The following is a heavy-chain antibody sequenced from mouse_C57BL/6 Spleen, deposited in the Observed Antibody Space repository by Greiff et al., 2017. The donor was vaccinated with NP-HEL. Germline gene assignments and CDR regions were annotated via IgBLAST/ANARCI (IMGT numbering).Heavy chain of an antibody. D-gene: IGHD4-1*01. Sequence: QVQLQQSGPELVKPGASVKISCKASGYAFRSSWMNWVKQRPGKGLEWIGRIYPGDGDTNYNGKFKGKATLTADKSSSTAYMQLSSLTSEDSAVYFCARYGTYWYFDVWGTGTTVTVSS. CDR1: GYAFRSSW. V-gene: IGHV1-82*01. CDR2: IYPGDGDT. J-gene: IGHJ1*03. CDR3: ARYGTYWYFDV.